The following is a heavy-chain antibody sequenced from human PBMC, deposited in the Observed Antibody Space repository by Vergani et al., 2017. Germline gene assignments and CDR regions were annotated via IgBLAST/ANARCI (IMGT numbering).Heavy chain of an antibody. J-gene: IGHJ5*02. CDR3: ARGGLPSMRIAAAGTGWFDP. CDR1: GGSISSGSYY. V-gene: IGHV4-61*02. D-gene: IGHD6-13*01. Sequence: QVQLQESGPGLVKPSQTLSLTCTVSGGSISSGSYYWSWIRQPAGKGLEWIGRIYTSGSTNYNPSLKSRVTISVDTSKNQFSLQLSSVTAADTAVYYCARGGLPSMRIAAAGTGWFDPWGQGTLVTVSS. CDR2: IYTSGST.